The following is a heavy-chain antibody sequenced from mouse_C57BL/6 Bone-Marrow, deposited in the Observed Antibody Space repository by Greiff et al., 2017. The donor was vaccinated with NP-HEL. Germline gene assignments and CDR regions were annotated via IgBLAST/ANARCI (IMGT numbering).Heavy chain of an antibody. CDR1: GYTFTSYW. D-gene: IGHD1-1*01. CDR3: ARESVSYCGSSPAWFAY. CDR2: INPDSGST. V-gene: IGHV1-64*01. J-gene: IGHJ3*01. Sequence: QVQLQQPGAELVKPGASVKLSCKASGYTFTSYWMHWVKQRPGQGLEWIGMINPDSGSTNYTDKFKSKATLTVDKSSSTAYMQLSRLTSEDPANYYGARESVSYCGSSPAWFAYWGQGTLVTVSA.